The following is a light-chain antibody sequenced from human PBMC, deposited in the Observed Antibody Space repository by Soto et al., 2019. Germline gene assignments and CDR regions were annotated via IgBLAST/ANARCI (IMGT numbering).Light chain of an antibody. CDR1: ISNIGTNY. Sequence: QSVLTQPPSVSGTPGQRVTISCSGGISNIGTNYVHWFQQLPGTAPKVLSNRDNQRPSGVPDRFSGSKSGTSASLAISGLRSEDXXEYYCAAWDDTVRSYVFGTGTKLTVL. V-gene: IGLV1-47*01. CDR2: RDN. CDR3: AAWDDTVRSYV. J-gene: IGLJ1*01.